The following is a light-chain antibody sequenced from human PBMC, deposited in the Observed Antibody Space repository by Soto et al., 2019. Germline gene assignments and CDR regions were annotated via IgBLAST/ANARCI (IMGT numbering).Light chain of an antibody. CDR1: QSVSSN. V-gene: IGKV3-15*01. Sequence: EIVMTHSPATLSGSPGERATLSCRASQSVSSNFAWYQQKPGQAPRLLIYGASTRATGIPARFSGSGSGTDFTLTISRLEPEDFAVYYCQQRRNWPLTFGGGTKVDIK. CDR2: GAS. J-gene: IGKJ4*01. CDR3: QQRRNWPLT.